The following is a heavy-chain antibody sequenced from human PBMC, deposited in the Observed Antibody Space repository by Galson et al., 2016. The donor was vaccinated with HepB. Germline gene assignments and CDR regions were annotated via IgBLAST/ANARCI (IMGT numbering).Heavy chain of an antibody. Sequence: SLRLSCAASGFIFSAYNMNWVRQAPGKGLEWVSSISSTSVLIYYADSVKGRFTISRDNAKKSLYLQMISLRAEDTAVYYCARDLVSITFDPGGQGTLVPVSS. V-gene: IGHV3-21*01. CDR2: ISSTSVLI. D-gene: IGHD1-14*01. CDR3: ARDLVSITFDP. J-gene: IGHJ5*02. CDR1: GFIFSAYN.